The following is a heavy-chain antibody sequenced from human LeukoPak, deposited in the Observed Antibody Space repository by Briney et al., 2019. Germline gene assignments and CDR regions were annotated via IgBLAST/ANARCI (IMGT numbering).Heavy chain of an antibody. J-gene: IGHJ4*02. CDR2: MTSDGSKN. CDR1: GFIFSRYG. V-gene: IGHV3-30*18. D-gene: IGHD3-9*01. CDR3: AQDFDLSDG. Sequence: GGSLRLSCAASGFIFSRYGMHWVREATGKGLEGVEVMTSDGSKNYSADSVKGRFTISRANPQNTLYLQMHSLRAEDTAVYYSAQDFDLSDGWGQGSLVTVSS.